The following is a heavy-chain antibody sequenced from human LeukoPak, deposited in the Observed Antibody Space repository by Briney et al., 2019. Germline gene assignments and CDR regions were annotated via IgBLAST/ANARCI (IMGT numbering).Heavy chain of an antibody. CDR1: GFPFSETW. Sequence: GGSLRLSCAASGFPFSETWMHWVRQAPGKGLLWVSRITHDATQTAYADSVKGRFIISRDNAKHMLYLQMNSLRVEDTAIYYCVRDYSVDRVAHWGQGTLVTVSS. J-gene: IGHJ4*02. V-gene: IGHV3-74*01. D-gene: IGHD5-12*01. CDR3: VRDYSVDRVAH. CDR2: ITHDATQT.